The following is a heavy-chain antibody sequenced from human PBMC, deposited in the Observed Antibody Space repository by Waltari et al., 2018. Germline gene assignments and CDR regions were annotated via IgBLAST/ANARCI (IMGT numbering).Heavy chain of an antibody. V-gene: IGHV1-69*15. CDR1: GDTFSSFA. D-gene: IGHD6-25*01. CDR3: AQWGSGYSREYFQH. J-gene: IGHJ1*01. CDR2: IIPIYGLV. Sequence: QVQLVQSGAEVKKSGSSVKVSCKASGDTFSSFATSWVRQAPGQGLEWMGRIIPIYGLVNYAQDLQGRATISADESTTTAYLELTSLSPEDTAVYYCAQWGSGYSREYFQHWGQGTLITVFS.